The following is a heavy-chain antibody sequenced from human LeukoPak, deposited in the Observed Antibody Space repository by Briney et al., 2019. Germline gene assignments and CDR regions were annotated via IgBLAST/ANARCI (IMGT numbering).Heavy chain of an antibody. D-gene: IGHD4-17*01. Sequence: GGSLRLSCVGSGFTFSRYWLDWVRQAPGKGLEWVANMNQDGSEIYYLDSVKGRFTISRDNAKNSLYLQMNSLRAEDTAVYYCAREADYGDYTDYWGQGTLVTVSS. CDR1: GFTFSRYW. CDR2: MNQDGSEI. J-gene: IGHJ4*02. V-gene: IGHV3-7*01. CDR3: AREADYGDYTDY.